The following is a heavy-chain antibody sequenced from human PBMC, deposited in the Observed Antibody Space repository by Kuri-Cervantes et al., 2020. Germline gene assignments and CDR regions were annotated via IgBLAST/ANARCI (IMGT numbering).Heavy chain of an antibody. CDR1: GFTFSDYY. V-gene: IGHV3-11*04. CDR2: ISSSGSTI. CDR3: VSLFVVVPAARRDAFDI. J-gene: IGHJ3*02. Sequence: GEFLKISCAASGFTFSDYYMGWIRQAPGKGLEWVSYISSSGSTIYYADSVKGRFTISRDNAKNSLYLQMNSLRDEDTAVYYCVSLFVVVPAARRDAFDIWGQGTMVTVSS. D-gene: IGHD2-2*01.